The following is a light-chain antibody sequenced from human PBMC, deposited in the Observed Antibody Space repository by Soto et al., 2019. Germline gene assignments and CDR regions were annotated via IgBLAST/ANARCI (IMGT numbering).Light chain of an antibody. CDR1: SSDVGNYDY. Sequence: QSALTQPASVSGSPGQSITISCSGTSSDVGNYDYVSWYQHHPGKAPKLIIYEVMNRPSGVSDRFSGSKSGNTASLTIFRLQAEDEADYYCTSYETMKVVLFGGGTKVTVL. V-gene: IGLV2-14*01. CDR3: TSYETMKVVL. CDR2: EVM. J-gene: IGLJ2*01.